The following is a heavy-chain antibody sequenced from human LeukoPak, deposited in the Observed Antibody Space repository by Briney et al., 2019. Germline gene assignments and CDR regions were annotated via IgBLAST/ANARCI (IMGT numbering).Heavy chain of an antibody. CDR2: IGTAGDT. CDR1: GFTFSSYD. V-gene: IGHV3-13*01. CDR3: AKGGYTYGHFDY. Sequence: GGSLRLSCAASGFTFSSYDMHWVRQATGKGLEWVSAIGTAGDTYYPGSVKGRFTISRENAKNSLYLQMNSLRAEDTAVYYCAKGGYTYGHFDYWGQGTLVTVSS. D-gene: IGHD5-18*01. J-gene: IGHJ4*02.